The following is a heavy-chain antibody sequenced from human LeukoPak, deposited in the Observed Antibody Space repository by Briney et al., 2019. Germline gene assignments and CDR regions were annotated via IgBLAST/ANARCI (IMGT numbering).Heavy chain of an antibody. CDR1: GVTFSSYG. CDR3: AKDREYTGYDFADYYGMDV. CDR2: ISYDGRKK. J-gene: IGHJ6*02. D-gene: IGHD5-12*01. Sequence: GGSLRLSCVVSGVTFSSYGMHWVRQAPGKGLEWVAIISYDGRKKYYADSVKGRFSISRDNPKNTLYLQMDSLRAEDTALYYCAKDREYTGYDFADYYGMDVWGQGTPATVSS. V-gene: IGHV3-30*18.